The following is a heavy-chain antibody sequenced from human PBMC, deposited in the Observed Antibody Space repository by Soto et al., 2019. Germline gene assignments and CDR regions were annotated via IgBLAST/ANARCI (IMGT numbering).Heavy chain of an antibody. V-gene: IGHV3-23*01. CDR3: EKEMSIGRPYDY. CDR1: GFSFRNYA. J-gene: IGHJ4*02. CDR2: ISDTGSHT. D-gene: IGHD3-3*02. Sequence: VQLLQSGGGLVQPAGSLRLSCAASGFSFRNYALSWVRLAPGKGLEWVSAISDTGSHTYYADSVKGRFTISRDNSKTTLFRQMDSRRSEDTAVYYCEKEMSIGRPYDYWGQGTLVTVFS.